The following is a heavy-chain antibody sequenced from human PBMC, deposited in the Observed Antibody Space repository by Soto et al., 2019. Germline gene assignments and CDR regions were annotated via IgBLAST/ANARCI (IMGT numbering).Heavy chain of an antibody. Sequence: SVKVSCKASGGTFSSYAISWVRQAPGQGLEWMGGIIPIFGTANYAQKFQGRVTITADESTSTAYMELSSLRSEDTAVYYCAERYSYHTSGYYYGLDYWGQGTLVTVSS. D-gene: IGHD3-22*01. V-gene: IGHV1-69*13. CDR3: AERYSYHTSGYYYGLDY. CDR1: GGTFSSYA. J-gene: IGHJ4*02. CDR2: IIPIFGTA.